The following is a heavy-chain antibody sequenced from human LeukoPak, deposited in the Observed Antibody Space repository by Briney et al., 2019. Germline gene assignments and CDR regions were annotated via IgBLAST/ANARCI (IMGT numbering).Heavy chain of an antibody. J-gene: IGHJ5*02. CDR3: ARIGGGSWRNPGYWFDP. CDR2: IYYGGST. CDR1: GASLSSARDY. Sequence: PSETLSLTRAVPGASLSSARDYWGSIRQPPGAGLEWRGCIYYGGSTYDNPSLRSRVTISVDTSKNQFFLKLTSVTAADTAVYYCARIGGGSWRNPGYWFDPWGQGNLVTVSS. V-gene: IGHV4-39*01. D-gene: IGHD2-15*01.